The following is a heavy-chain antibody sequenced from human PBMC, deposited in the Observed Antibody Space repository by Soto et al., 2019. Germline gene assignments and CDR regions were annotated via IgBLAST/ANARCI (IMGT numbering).Heavy chain of an antibody. CDR2: ISYDGSKE. CDR1: GFTFNLYG. V-gene: IGHV3-30*18. CDR3: AKVTDSSGWYPYYYGIDV. D-gene: IGHD6-19*01. J-gene: IGHJ6*02. Sequence: QVQLVESGGGGVQPGKSLRLSCAASGFTFNLYGMQWVRQAPCKGLEGVAVISYDGSKEYYGDSVKGRFTISRDNSKHTLYLQMNSLRSEDTAVYYCAKVTDSSGWYPYYYGIDVWGQGTTVTISS.